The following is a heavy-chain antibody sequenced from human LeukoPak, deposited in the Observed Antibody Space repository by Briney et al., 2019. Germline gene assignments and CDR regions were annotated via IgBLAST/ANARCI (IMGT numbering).Heavy chain of an antibody. V-gene: IGHV1-18*01. CDR1: GYTFTSYG. CDR2: ISAYNGNT. CDR3: ARASITIFGVVILVEDY. D-gene: IGHD3-3*01. Sequence: ASVKVSCKASGYTFTSYGISWVRQAPGQGLEWMGWISAYNGNTNYAQKLQGRVTMTTDTSTSTAYMELRSLRSDDTAVYYCARASITIFGVVILVEDYWGQGTLVTVSS. J-gene: IGHJ4*02.